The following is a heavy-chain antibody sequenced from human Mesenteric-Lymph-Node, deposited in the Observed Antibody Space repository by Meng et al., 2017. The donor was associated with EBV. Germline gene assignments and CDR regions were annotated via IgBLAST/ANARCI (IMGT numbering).Heavy chain of an antibody. CDR2: IIDYKRNT. CDR1: GYKFTNFG. CDR3: ARISDYDSSGLDY. V-gene: IGHV1-18*01. J-gene: IGHJ4*02. D-gene: IGHD3-22*01. Sequence: QGGGEMNEHGVYWEASGQASGYKFTNFGITWVRQAPGQGLEWLGWIIDYKRNTDYAQSLQGRVIMTKDTSTSTADMDLRSLRPDDTAVYHCARISDYDSSGLDYWGQGTLVTVSS.